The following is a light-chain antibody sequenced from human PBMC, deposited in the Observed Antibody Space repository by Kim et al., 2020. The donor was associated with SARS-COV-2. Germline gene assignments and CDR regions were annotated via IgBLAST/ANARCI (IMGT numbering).Light chain of an antibody. V-gene: IGLV2-14*03. CDR2: DVS. CDR3: SSYTSSSTLV. Sequence: QSITLSCTDTRNDVVLYNYVSWYQQHPGKAPKLIIFDVSNRPSGASDHFSGSKSGNTASLTISGLQAEDEADYYCSSYTSSSTLVFGTGTKVTVL. J-gene: IGLJ1*01. CDR1: RNDVVLYNY.